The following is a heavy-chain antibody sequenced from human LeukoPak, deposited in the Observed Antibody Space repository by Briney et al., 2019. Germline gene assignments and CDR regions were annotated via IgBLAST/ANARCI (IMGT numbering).Heavy chain of an antibody. CDR2: IYYSGST. Sequence: PSETLSLTCTVSGGSISSSSYYWGWIRQPPGKGLEWIGSIYYSGSTYYNPSLKSRVTISVDTSKNQFSLKLSSVTAADTAVYYCARLRIADYYDFWSGYPTHHNWFDPWGQRTLVTVSS. CDR1: GGSISSSSYY. D-gene: IGHD3-3*01. V-gene: IGHV4-39*01. J-gene: IGHJ5*02. CDR3: ARLRIADYYDFWSGYPTHHNWFDP.